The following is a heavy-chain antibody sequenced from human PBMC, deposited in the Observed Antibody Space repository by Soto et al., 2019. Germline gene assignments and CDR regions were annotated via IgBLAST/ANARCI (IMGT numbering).Heavy chain of an antibody. CDR2: IYSSGTT. CDR3: ARMGLHLGELSRNWFDP. CDR1: GGTITSGDYC. Sequence: PSETLSLTCTISGGTITSGDYCWTWNSKFPGKGLEWIAYIYSSGTTHYNPSLKSRATISLDTSNNQFSLEVKSATAADTAVYYCARMGLHLGELSRNWFDPWGQGSLVTVSS. J-gene: IGHJ5*02. D-gene: IGHD3-16*02. V-gene: IGHV4-31*03.